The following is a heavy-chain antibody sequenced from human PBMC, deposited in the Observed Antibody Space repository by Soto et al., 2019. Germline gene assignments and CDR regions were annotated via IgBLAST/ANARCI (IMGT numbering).Heavy chain of an antibody. D-gene: IGHD3-3*01. CDR2: ISAYNGNT. CDR3: AKVATADFWSSSEDFDY. Sequence: QIQLVQSGGEVRKPGASVKVSCKASGYTFQNYGISWVRQAPGQGLEWMGWISAYNGNTNYAQNLQGRVSMTTDTSTSTAYIELRSLRSDDTAVYYCAKVATADFWSSSEDFDYWGPGTLVIFSS. J-gene: IGHJ4*02. V-gene: IGHV1-18*01. CDR1: GYTFQNYG.